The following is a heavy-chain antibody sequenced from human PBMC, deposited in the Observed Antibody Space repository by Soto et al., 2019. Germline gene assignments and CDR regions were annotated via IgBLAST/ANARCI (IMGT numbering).Heavy chain of an antibody. CDR3: VKGSHYDFWSGYYYYYGMDV. D-gene: IGHD3-3*01. V-gene: IGHV3-64D*08. J-gene: IGHJ6*02. CDR2: ISSNGGST. CDR1: GFTFSSYA. Sequence: GGSLRLSCSASGFTFSSYAMHWVRQAPGKGLEYVSAISSNGGSTYYADSVKGRFTISRDNSKNTLYLQMSSLRAEDTAVYYCVKGSHYDFWSGYYYYYGMDVWGQGTTLTGSS.